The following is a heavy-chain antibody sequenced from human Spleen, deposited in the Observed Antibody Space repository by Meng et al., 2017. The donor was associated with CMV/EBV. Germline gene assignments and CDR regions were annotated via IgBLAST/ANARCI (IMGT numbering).Heavy chain of an antibody. CDR3: AKGLRGYSVYDYGVDY. Sequence: GFTFSNYAMGWVRQAPGKGLEWVSAISGSGGTAKYADSVKGRCTLSRDNSKHTLYLQIDSLRAEDTAVYYCAKGLRGYSVYDYGVDYWGQGTLVTVSS. CDR1: GFTFSNYA. J-gene: IGHJ4*02. V-gene: IGHV3-23*01. CDR2: ISGSGGTA. D-gene: IGHD5/OR15-5a*01.